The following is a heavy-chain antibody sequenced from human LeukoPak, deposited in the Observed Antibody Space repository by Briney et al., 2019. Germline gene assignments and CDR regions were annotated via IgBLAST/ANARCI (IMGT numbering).Heavy chain of an antibody. Sequence: GGSLRLSCAASGFTFSNYWMHWVRQAPGKGLVWVSRINRDGRSTNYADSVKGRFTISRENAKNSLYLQMNSLRAGDTAVYYCARDRHGFDYWGQGTLVTVSS. CDR3: ARDRHGFDY. J-gene: IGHJ4*02. V-gene: IGHV3-74*01. CDR1: GFTFSNYW. D-gene: IGHD6-6*01. CDR2: INRDGRST.